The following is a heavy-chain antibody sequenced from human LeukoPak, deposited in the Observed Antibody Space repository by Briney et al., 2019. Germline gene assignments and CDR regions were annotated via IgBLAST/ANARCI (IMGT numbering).Heavy chain of an antibody. Sequence: PGGSLRLSCAASGFTFGSCSMIWVRQAPGKGLEWISYISGSSGLKNYADSVKGRFTISRDNAKNSLYLQMNFLSAEDTAIYYCARGEQTGSFYLGSADWGQGTLLTVSS. J-gene: IGHJ4*02. D-gene: IGHD1-26*01. V-gene: IGHV3-48*01. CDR3: ARGEQTGSFYLGSAD. CDR1: GFTFGSCS. CDR2: ISGSSGLK.